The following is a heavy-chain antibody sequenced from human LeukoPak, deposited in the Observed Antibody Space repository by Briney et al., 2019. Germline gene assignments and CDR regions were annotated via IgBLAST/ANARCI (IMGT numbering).Heavy chain of an antibody. V-gene: IGHV1-46*01. Sequence: SVKVSCKASGYTFTSYYMHWVRQAPGQGLEWMGIINPSGGSTSYAQKFQGRVTMTRDTSTSTVYMELSSLRSEDTAVYYCARDRGYDSSGYSQYDAFDIWGQGTMVTVSS. CDR2: INPSGGST. J-gene: IGHJ3*02. CDR1: GYTFTSYY. D-gene: IGHD3-22*01. CDR3: ARDRGYDSSGYSQYDAFDI.